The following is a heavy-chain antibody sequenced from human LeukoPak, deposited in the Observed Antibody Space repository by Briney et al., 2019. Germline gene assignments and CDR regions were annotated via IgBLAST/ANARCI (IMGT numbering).Heavy chain of an antibody. J-gene: IGHJ4*02. CDR1: GGSFSGYY. CDR3: ARGAGWYDY. Sequence: PSETLSLTCAVYGGSFSGYYWSWIRQPPGKGLEWIGEINHSGSTNYNPSLKSRVTISVDTSKNQFSLKLSSGTAADTAVYYCARGAGWYDYWGQGTLVTVSS. V-gene: IGHV4-34*01. D-gene: IGHD6-19*01. CDR2: INHSGST.